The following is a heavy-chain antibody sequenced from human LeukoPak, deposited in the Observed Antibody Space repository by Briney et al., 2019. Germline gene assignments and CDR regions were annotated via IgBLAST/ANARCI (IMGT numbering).Heavy chain of an antibody. V-gene: IGHV1-18*01. Sequence: ASVKVSCKASGYTFTSYGISWVRQAPGQGLEWMGWISTYNGKTNYAQKLQGRVTLTTDTSTSTAYMQLRSLRSDDTAIYYCVREGDGDYGSWFDPWGQGTPVTVSS. J-gene: IGHJ5*02. CDR1: GYTFTSYG. CDR2: ISTYNGKT. D-gene: IGHD4-17*01. CDR3: VREGDGDYGSWFDP.